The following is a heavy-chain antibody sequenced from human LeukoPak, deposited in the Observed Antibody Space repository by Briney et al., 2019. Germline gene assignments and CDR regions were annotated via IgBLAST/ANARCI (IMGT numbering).Heavy chain of an antibody. CDR2: INPNSGGT. D-gene: IGHD2-15*01. Sequence: GASVKVSCKASGYTFTGYYMHWVRQAPGQGLEWMGWINPNSGGTNYAQKFQGRVTMTRDTSISTAYMDLSRLRSDDTAVYYCARVVVAATHFYWFDPWGQGTLVTVSS. V-gene: IGHV1-2*02. J-gene: IGHJ5*02. CDR3: ARVVVAATHFYWFDP. CDR1: GYTFTGYY.